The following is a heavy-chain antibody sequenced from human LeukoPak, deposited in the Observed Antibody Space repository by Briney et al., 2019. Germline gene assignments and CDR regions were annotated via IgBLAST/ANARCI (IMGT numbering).Heavy chain of an antibody. J-gene: IGHJ6*02. V-gene: IGHV3-11*05. CDR3: ARGEMDYGMDV. Sequence: GGSLRLSCAASGFTLSDYLMSWIRQPPGKGLQWVSYISTRSSYTNYADSVKGRFTISRDNAKNSLYLEMNSLRAEDTAVYYCARGEMDYGMDVWGQGTTVTVSS. D-gene: IGHD5-24*01. CDR1: GFTLSDYL. CDR2: ISTRSSYT.